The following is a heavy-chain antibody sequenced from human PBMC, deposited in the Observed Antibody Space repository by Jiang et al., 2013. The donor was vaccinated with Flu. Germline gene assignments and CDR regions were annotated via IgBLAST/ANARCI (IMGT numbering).Heavy chain of an antibody. Sequence: GAEVKKPGESLRISCKGSGYSFTSYWISWLRQMPGKGLEWMGRIDPADSYSNYSPSFQGHVNISVDRSISTAYLQWSSLKASDTAMYYCARHNGASAHQRSLPGNNWFDPWGQGPWSPSPQ. J-gene: IGHJ5*02. D-gene: IGHD2-8*01. CDR3: ARHNGASAHQRSLPGNNWFDP. CDR2: IDPADSYS. V-gene: IGHV5-10-1*01. CDR1: GYSFTSYW.